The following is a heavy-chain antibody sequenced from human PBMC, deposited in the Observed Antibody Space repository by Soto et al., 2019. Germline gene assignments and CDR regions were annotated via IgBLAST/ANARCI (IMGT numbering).Heavy chain of an antibody. CDR2: ISAYNGNT. D-gene: IGHD6-13*01. Sequence: QVQLVQSGAEVKKPGASVKVSCKASGYTFPSYGISWLRQAPGQGLEWMGWISAYNGNTNYAQKLQGRVTMTTDTSTSTAYMELRSLRSDDTAVYYCARVPGSSSWVGDNWFDPWGQGTLVTVSS. CDR3: ARVPGSSSWVGDNWFDP. CDR1: GYTFPSYG. J-gene: IGHJ5*02. V-gene: IGHV1-18*04.